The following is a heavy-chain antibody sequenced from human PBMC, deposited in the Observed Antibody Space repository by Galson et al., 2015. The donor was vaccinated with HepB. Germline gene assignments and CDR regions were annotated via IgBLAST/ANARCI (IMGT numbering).Heavy chain of an antibody. J-gene: IGHJ4*02. CDR1: AGSISSSSYY. D-gene: IGHD6-13*01. CDR3: ARHAITVAGTIDY. Sequence: SETLSLTCTVSAGSISSSSYYWGWIRQPPGKGLEWIGSIYYSGSTYYNPSLKSRFTISVDTSKNQFSLKLSCVTAADTAVYYCARHAITVAGTIDYWGQGTLVTVSS. CDR2: IYYSGST. V-gene: IGHV4-39*01.